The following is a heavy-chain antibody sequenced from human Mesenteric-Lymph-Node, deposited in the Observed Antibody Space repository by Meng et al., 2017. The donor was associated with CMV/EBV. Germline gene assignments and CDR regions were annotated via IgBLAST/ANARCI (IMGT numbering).Heavy chain of an antibody. J-gene: IGHJ4*02. CDR1: GFTVSSNY. CDR2: IYHSGST. Sequence: ESLKISCAASGFTVSSNYMSWVRQAPGKGLEWIGSIYHSGSTYYNPSLKSRVTISVDTSKNQFSLKLSSVTAADTAVYFCARGEGFCNGGTCYFDYWGQGTLVTVSS. V-gene: IGHV4-38-2*01. CDR3: ARGEGFCNGGTCYFDY. D-gene: IGHD2-15*01.